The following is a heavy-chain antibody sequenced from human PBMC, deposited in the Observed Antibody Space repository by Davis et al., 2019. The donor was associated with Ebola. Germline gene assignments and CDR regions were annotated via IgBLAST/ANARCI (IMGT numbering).Heavy chain of an antibody. CDR3: VHTRGYRDHGMDG. CDR1: GFSFPTTGEA. Sequence: SGPTLVKPTQTLTLTCTFSGFSFPTTGEAVGWIRQPPRKALEWLALIYWDDDKRYNPSLESRLTITKDSSKNQVVLTVTNVDPVDTATYYCVHTRGYRDHGMDGWGQGTPVIVSS. V-gene: IGHV2-5*02. J-gene: IGHJ6*02. CDR2: IYWDDDK. D-gene: IGHD1-14*01.